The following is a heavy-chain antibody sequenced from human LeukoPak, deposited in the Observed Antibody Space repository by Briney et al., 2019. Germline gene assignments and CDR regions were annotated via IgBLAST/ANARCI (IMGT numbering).Heavy chain of an antibody. V-gene: IGHV3-48*03. D-gene: IGHD6-19*01. CDR3: ARDYSGWSPGY. CDR2: ISSSGDTR. Sequence: GGSLRLSCSASGFIFSGYEMNWVRQAPGKGLEWFSYISSSGDTRFYADSVQGRFTISRDNAKNSLYLQMNSLRAEDTAIYYCARDYSGWSPGYWGQGTLVTVSS. CDR1: GFIFSGYE. J-gene: IGHJ4*02.